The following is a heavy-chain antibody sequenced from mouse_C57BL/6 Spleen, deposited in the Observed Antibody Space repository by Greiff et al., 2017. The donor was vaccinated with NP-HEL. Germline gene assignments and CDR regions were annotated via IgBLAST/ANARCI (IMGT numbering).Heavy chain of an antibody. CDR1: GFTFSDYG. Sequence: EVMLVESGGGLVKPGGSLKLSCAASGFTFSDYGMHWVRQAPEKGLEWVAYISSGSSTIYYADTVKGRFTISRDNAKNTLFLQMTSLRSEDTAMYYCARTDWDGYFDVWGTRTTVTVSS. CDR2: ISSGSSTI. J-gene: IGHJ1*03. CDR3: ARTDWDGYFDV. V-gene: IGHV5-17*01. D-gene: IGHD4-1*01.